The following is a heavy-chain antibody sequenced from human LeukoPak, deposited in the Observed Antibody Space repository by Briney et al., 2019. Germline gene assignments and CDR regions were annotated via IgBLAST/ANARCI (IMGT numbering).Heavy chain of an antibody. D-gene: IGHD5-12*01. J-gene: IGHJ6*04. Sequence: GGSLRLSCAASGFTFSSYSMNWVRQAPGKGLEWVSSISSSSSYIYYADSVKGRFTISRDNAKNSLYLQMNSLKTEDTAVYYCARDGYSGYGFLDVWGKGTTVTVSS. CDR3: ARDGYSGYGFLDV. CDR2: ISSSSSYI. V-gene: IGHV3-21*04. CDR1: GFTFSSYS.